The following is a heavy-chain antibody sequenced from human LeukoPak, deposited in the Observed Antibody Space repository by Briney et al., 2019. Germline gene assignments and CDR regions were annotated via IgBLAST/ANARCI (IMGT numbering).Heavy chain of an antibody. D-gene: IGHD1/OR15-1a*01. J-gene: IGHJ4*02. CDR2: TWYDGTDK. V-gene: IGHV3-33*01. CDR1: GFTFSSFG. CDR3: ARALTSTGTSCFDY. Sequence: GGSLRLSCAASGFTFSSFGVHWVRQAPGKGLEWVAVTWYDGTDKYYADSVKGRFTISRDNSKNTLYLQMNNLRADDTAVYYCARALTSTGTSCFDYWGRGTLVTVS.